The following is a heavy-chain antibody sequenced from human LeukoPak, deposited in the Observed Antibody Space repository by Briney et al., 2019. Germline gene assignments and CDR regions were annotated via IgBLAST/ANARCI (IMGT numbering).Heavy chain of an antibody. CDR3: ARDGYNFDY. V-gene: IGHV3-30*04. CDR1: GFTFSSYA. D-gene: IGHD5-24*01. Sequence: PGGSLRLSCAASGFTFSSYAMHWVRQALGKGLEWVAVKSYDGSNKYYADSVKGRFTISRDNSKNTLYLQMNSLRAEDTAVYYCARDGYNFDYWGQGTLVTVSS. J-gene: IGHJ4*02. CDR2: KSYDGSNK.